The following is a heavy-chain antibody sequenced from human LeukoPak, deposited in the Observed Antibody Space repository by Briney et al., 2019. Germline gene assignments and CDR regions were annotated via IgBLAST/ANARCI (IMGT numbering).Heavy chain of an antibody. Sequence: SETLSLTCTVSGGSISSYYWSWIRQPPGKGLEWIGYIYYSGSTNYNPSLKSRVTISVDTSKNQFSLKLSSVTAADTAVYYCARGRTSEAAIYFDYWGQGTLVTVSS. CDR3: ARGRTSEAAIYFDY. CDR2: IYYSGST. CDR1: GGSISSYY. D-gene: IGHD2-2*02. V-gene: IGHV4-59*01. J-gene: IGHJ4*02.